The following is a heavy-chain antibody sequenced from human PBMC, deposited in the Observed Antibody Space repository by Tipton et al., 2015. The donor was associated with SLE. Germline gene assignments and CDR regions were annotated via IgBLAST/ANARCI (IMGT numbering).Heavy chain of an antibody. D-gene: IGHD7-27*01. CDR3: ARHDGNWGDYYFDY. J-gene: IGHJ4*02. CDR2: IYYSGST. CDR1: GYSISSDYY. V-gene: IGHV4-38-2*01. Sequence: TLSLTCAVSGYSISSDYYWGWIRQPPGKGLEWIGSIYYSGSTYYNPSLENRVTISLDTFTSRFSLKLNSVTAADTAVYYCARHDGNWGDYYFDYWGQGTLVTVSS.